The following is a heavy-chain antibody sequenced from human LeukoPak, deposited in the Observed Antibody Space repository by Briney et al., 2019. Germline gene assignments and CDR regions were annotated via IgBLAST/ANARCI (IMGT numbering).Heavy chain of an antibody. D-gene: IGHD5-24*01. Sequence: SETLSLTCTVSGGSISSYYWSWLRQPPGKGLEWIGYIYYSGSTNYNPSLKSRVTISVDTSKNQFSLKLSSVTAADTAVYYCAATRRGGYNFYECDRGQGTLVSSAS. CDR2: IYYSGST. CDR1: GGSISSYY. J-gene: IGHJ4*02. V-gene: IGHV4-59*08. CDR3: AATRRGGYNFYECD.